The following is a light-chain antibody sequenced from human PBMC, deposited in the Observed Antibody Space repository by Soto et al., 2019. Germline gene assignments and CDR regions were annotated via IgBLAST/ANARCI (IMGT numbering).Light chain of an antibody. V-gene: IGKV3-20*01. Sequence: EIVLTQSPVTLSLSPGERSTLSCRASQSVSSSYLAWYQQKPGQAPRLIIYGASSRPTGIPDRFSGSGSGTDFTITISRLEPEDFAEYYCQQYGSSSTFGQGTKLDIK. J-gene: IGKJ5*01. CDR3: QQYGSSST. CDR2: GAS. CDR1: QSVSSSY.